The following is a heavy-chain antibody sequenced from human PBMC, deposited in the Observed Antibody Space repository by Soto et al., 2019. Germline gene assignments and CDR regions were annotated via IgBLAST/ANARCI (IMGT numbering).Heavy chain of an antibody. CDR3: VKDRWIDY. J-gene: IGHJ4*02. D-gene: IGHD3-16*02. Sequence: XGSLRLSCAASGFTFSTYAMHWVRQAPGKGLQYVSSISSNGGSTYYPDSVKGRFTISRDNSKNTLYLQMSSLRAEDTAVYYCVKDRWIDYWGQGTLVTVSS. CDR1: GFTFSTYA. V-gene: IGHV3-64D*06. CDR2: ISSNGGST.